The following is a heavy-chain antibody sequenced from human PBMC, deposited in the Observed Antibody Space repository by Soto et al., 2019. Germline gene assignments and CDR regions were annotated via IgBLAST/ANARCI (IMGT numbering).Heavy chain of an antibody. Sequence: PGGSLRLSCAASGFTFSSYAMSWVRQAPGKGLEWVSAIICSGGSTFYADSVKGRFTISRDNSKNTLYLQMNSLRAEDTAVYYCAKVTYYDFWSGYYHGYWGQGTLVTVSS. CDR2: IICSGGST. J-gene: IGHJ4*02. V-gene: IGHV3-23*01. D-gene: IGHD3-3*01. CDR3: AKVTYYDFWSGYYHGY. CDR1: GFTFSSYA.